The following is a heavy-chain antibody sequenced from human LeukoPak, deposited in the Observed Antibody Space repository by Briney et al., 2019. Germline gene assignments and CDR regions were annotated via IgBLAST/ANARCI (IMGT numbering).Heavy chain of an antibody. CDR3: ARDQYDTWSRRGNFDS. Sequence: GRSLRLSCAASGFTFDDYAMHWVRQAPGKGLEWVSGISWNSGSIGYADSVKGRFTISRDNAKNSLYLQMNSLRAEDTAVFYCARDQYDTWSRRGNFDSWGQGTLVIVSS. CDR2: ISWNSGSI. D-gene: IGHD3-3*01. CDR1: GFTFDDYA. J-gene: IGHJ4*02. V-gene: IGHV3-9*01.